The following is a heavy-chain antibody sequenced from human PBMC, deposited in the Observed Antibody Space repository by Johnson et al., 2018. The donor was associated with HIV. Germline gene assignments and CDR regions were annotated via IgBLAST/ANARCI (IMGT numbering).Heavy chain of an antibody. CDR3: ARDGGGTVVGSGAFDI. CDR1: GFTFSSYA. CDR2: ISYDGSNK. D-gene: IGHD4-23*01. J-gene: IGHJ3*02. Sequence: QVQLVESGGGVVQPGRSLRLSCAASGFTFSSYAMHWVRQAPGKGLEWVAVISYDGSNKYYADSVKGRFTISRDNSKNTLYLQMNSLRAEDTAVYYCARDGGGTVVGSGAFDIWGQGTMVTVSS. V-gene: IGHV3-30*04.